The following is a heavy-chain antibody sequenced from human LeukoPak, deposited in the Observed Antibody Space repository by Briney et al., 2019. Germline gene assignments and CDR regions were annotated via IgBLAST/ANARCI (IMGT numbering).Heavy chain of an antibody. J-gene: IGHJ4*02. CDR3: ARVEQWLVFDY. CDR1: GGSISSSSYY. CDR2: IYYSGST. Sequence: SETLSLTCTVSGGSISSSSYYWGWIRQPPGKGLEWIGYIYYSGSTNYNPSLKSRVTISVDTSKNQFSLKLSSVTAADTAVYYCARVEQWLVFDYWGQGTLVTVSS. D-gene: IGHD6-19*01. V-gene: IGHV4-61*05.